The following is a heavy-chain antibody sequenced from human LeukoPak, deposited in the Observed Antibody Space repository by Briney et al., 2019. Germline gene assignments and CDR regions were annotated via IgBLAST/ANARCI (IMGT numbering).Heavy chain of an antibody. J-gene: IGHJ4*02. CDR3: ARTLYCPTFDY. D-gene: IGHD2-15*01. V-gene: IGHV1-8*01. CDR1: GYTFTSYD. Sequence: GASVKVSCKASGYTFTSYDINWVRQATGQGLEWMGWMNPNSGNTGYAQKFQGRVTMTRDTSTDTVYMELSSLRSEDTALYYCARTLYCPTFDYWGQGTLVTVSS. CDR2: MNPNSGNT.